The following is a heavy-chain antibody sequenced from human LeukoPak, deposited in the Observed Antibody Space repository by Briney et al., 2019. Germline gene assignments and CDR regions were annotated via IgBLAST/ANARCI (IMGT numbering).Heavy chain of an antibody. V-gene: IGHV3-74*01. Sequence: PGGSLRLSCAGSGFTFSSYWMHWVRQAPGKGLVWVSRIDNDGSSTSYADSVKGRFTISRDNAKNTLYLQMNSLRAEDTAVYYCARDPSTCSGGSCYSLNYWGQGTLVTVSS. J-gene: IGHJ4*02. CDR2: IDNDGSST. D-gene: IGHD2-15*01. CDR1: GFTFSSYW. CDR3: ARDPSTCSGGSCYSLNY.